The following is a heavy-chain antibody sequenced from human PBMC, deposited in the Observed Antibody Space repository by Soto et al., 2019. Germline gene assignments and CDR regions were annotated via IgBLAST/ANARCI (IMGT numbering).Heavy chain of an antibody. V-gene: IGHV3-30*18. D-gene: IGHD6-19*01. CDR2: ISYDGSNK. CDR1: GFTFSSYG. Sequence: VQLVESGGGVVQPGRSLRLSCAASGFTFSSYGMHWVRQAPGKGLEWVAVISYDGSNKYYADSVKGRFTISRDNSKNTLYLQMNSLRAEDTAVYYCAKGLVSLDYWGQGTLVTVSS. J-gene: IGHJ4*02. CDR3: AKGLVSLDY.